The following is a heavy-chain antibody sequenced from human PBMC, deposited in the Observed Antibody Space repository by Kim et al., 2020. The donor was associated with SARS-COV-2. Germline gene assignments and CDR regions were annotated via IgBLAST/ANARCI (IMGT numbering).Heavy chain of an antibody. CDR3: ARGGYCSSTSCYFYYYALDV. J-gene: IGHJ6*02. CDR2: IGGASNYI. D-gene: IGHD2-2*01. CDR1: GFDFGTHS. V-gene: IGHV3-21*01. Sequence: GGSLRLSCAASGFDFGTHSMNWVRQAPGKGLEWVSSIGGASNYIYYADSAKGRFTISRDNANNSLYLQMNSLRAEDTAVYYCARGGYCSSTSCYFYYYALDVWGQGTTVTVSS.